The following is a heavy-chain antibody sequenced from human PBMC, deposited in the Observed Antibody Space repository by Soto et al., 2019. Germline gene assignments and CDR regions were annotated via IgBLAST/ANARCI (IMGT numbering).Heavy chain of an antibody. CDR1: GGTFSSYA. V-gene: IGHV1-69*06. Sequence: QVQLVQSGAEVKKPGSSVKVSCKASGGTFSSYAISWVRQAPGQGLEWMGGIIPIFGTANYAQKFQGRVTITADKSKSTAYMELSSLRSEDTAVYYCASWGIVVVPAATPNGMDVWGQGTTVTVSS. J-gene: IGHJ6*02. CDR2: IIPIFGTA. CDR3: ASWGIVVVPAATPNGMDV. D-gene: IGHD2-2*01.